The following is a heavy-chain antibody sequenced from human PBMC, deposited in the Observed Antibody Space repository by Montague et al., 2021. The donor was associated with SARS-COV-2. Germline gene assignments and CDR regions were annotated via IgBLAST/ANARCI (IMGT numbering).Heavy chain of an antibody. CDR3: ARVSSRQNNIVVVGLYYFDY. Sequence: SETLSLTCTVSGASISSSSYYWGWIRQPPGKGLEWIGSIYYSGSTYYNPSLKSRVTISVDTSKNQFSLKLSSVTAADTAVYYCARVSSRQNNIVVVGLYYFDYWGQGTLVTVSS. CDR2: IYYSGST. D-gene: IGHD2-15*01. V-gene: IGHV4-39*07. CDR1: GASISSSSYY. J-gene: IGHJ4*02.